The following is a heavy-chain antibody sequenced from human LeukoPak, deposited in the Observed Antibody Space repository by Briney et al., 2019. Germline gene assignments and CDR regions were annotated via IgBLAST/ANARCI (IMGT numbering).Heavy chain of an antibody. V-gene: IGHV4-34*01. J-gene: IGHJ4*02. CDR3: ARGPRKNYGGRHYFDC. D-gene: IGHD4-23*01. CDR2: INHSGST. CDR1: GGSFSGYY. Sequence: SETLSLTCAVYGGSFSGYYWSWIRQPPGKGLEWIGEINHSGSTNYNPSLKSRVTISVDTSKNQFSLKLSSVTAADTAVYYCARGPRKNYGGRHYFDCWGQGTLVTVSS.